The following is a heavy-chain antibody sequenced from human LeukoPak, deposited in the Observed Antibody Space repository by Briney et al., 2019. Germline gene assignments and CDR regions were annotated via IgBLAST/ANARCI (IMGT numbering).Heavy chain of an antibody. CDR3: ARERYMITFGGIIVYYFDS. Sequence: PSETLSLTCTVSGGSMSNYYWSWIRQSAGKGLEWIGRLYTSGSTNYNPSLKSRVTISEDKSKNQFSLKLSSVTAADTAVYYCARERYMITFGGIIVYYFDSWGQGSLVTVSS. V-gene: IGHV4-4*07. J-gene: IGHJ4*02. CDR1: GGSMSNYY. D-gene: IGHD3-16*02. CDR2: LYTSGST.